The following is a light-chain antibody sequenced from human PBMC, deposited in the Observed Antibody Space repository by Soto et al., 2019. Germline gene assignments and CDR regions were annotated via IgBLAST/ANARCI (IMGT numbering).Light chain of an antibody. CDR3: QQYGSSPFT. CDR2: GAS. CDR1: QSVSSSY. J-gene: IGKJ3*01. V-gene: IGKV3-20*01. Sequence: ESVLTQSPGTLSMSPGERATLSCRASQSVSSSYSAWYQQKPGQAPRLLIYGASSKATGIPDRFSGSGSGTDFTLTIRRLEPEDFAVYYCQQYGSSPFTFAPGTKVPIK.